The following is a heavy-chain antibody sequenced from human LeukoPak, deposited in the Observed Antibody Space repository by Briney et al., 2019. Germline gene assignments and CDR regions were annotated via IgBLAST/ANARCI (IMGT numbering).Heavy chain of an antibody. V-gene: IGHV4-4*07. CDR1: GVSISSYY. CDR3: ARRTRGHYYGSGSYYYYYYVDV. Sequence: PSETLSLTCTVSGVSISSYYWSWIRQPAGKGLEWIGRIYTSGSTSYNPSLKSRVTISVDTSKNQFSLKLSSVTAADTAVYYCARRTRGHYYGSGSYYYYYYVDVWGKGTTVTISS. CDR2: IYTSGST. J-gene: IGHJ6*03. D-gene: IGHD3-10*01.